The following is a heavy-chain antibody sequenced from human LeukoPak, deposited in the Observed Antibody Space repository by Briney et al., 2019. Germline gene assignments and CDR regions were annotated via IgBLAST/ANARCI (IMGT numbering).Heavy chain of an antibody. J-gene: IGHJ4*02. D-gene: IGHD1-1*01. CDR1: GFTFSTYA. V-gene: IGHV3-23*01. CDR3: AKGQELDDGVFDS. Sequence: GGSLRLSCAASGFTFSTYAMSWVRQAPGKGLEWVSIVSGGGVNTYYVDSVKGRFTISRDNPKNTLYLQTNRLRVEDTAIYYCAKGQELDDGVFDSWGQGTLVTVSS. CDR2: VSGGGVNT.